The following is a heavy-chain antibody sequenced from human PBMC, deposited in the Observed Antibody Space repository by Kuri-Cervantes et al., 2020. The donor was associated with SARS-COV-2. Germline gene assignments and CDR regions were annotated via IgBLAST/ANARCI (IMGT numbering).Heavy chain of an antibody. CDR1: GFTFSSYG. V-gene: IGHV3-15*01. CDR2: IKSKTDGGTT. CDR3: TSSPTIFGVVIISGNS. D-gene: IGHD3-3*01. Sequence: ETLSLTCAASGFTFSSYGMHWVRQAPGKGLEWVGRIKSKTDGGTTDYAAPVKGRFTISRDDSKNTLYLQMNSLKTEDTAVYYCTSSPTIFGVVIISGNSWGQGTLVTVSS. J-gene: IGHJ4*02.